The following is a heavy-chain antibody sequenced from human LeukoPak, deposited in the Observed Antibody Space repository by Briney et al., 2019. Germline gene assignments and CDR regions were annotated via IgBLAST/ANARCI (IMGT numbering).Heavy chain of an antibody. V-gene: IGHV3-30*18. CDR3: AKDGRTYYYDSSGYYFDY. D-gene: IGHD3-22*01. CDR1: GFTFSSYG. J-gene: IGHJ4*02. CDR2: ISYDGSNK. Sequence: GGSLRLSCAASGFTFSSYGMHWVRQAPGKGLEWVAVISYDGSNKYYADSVKGRFTISRDNSKNTLYLQMNSLRGDDTAVYCCAKDGRTYYYDSSGYYFDYWGQGTLVTVSS.